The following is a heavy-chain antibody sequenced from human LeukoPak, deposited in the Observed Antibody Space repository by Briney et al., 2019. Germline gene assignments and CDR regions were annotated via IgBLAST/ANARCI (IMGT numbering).Heavy chain of an antibody. D-gene: IGHD7-27*01. CDR3: ARDGPSWGLL. V-gene: IGHV4-4*07. Sequence: NPSETLSLTCTVSGGSISGYYWSWIRQPAGKGLEWIGRIYTSATNYNPSLKSRVTMSLDMSKNQVSLRLSSVTATDTAVYYRARDGPSWGLLWGQGTLVTVSS. CDR2: IYTSAT. CDR1: GGSISGYY. J-gene: IGHJ4*02.